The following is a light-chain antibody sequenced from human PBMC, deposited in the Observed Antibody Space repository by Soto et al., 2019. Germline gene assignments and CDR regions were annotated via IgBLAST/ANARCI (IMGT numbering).Light chain of an antibody. CDR3: QQANSFPWT. J-gene: IGKJ1*01. CDR1: QTISTW. Sequence: DIQMTQSPSSVSASIGDRVTITCRASQTISTWLAWYQQKPGKAPKLLIYAASSLQSGVPSRFSGSGSGADFTLTISSLQPEVFATYYCQQANSFPWTFGQGTKVEIK. V-gene: IGKV1-12*02. CDR2: AAS.